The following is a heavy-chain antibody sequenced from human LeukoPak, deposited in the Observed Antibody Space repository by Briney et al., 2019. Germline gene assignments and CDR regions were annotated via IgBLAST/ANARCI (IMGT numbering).Heavy chain of an antibody. CDR2: INHSGST. CDR3: ARVGCSGVTCYSRDFDF. CDR1: GGSFSGYY. J-gene: IGHJ4*02. V-gene: IGHV4-34*01. D-gene: IGHD2-15*01. Sequence: PSETLSLTCAVYGGSFSGYYWSWIRQPPGKGLEWIAEINHSGSTNYNPSLKSRVTISVDTSKNQFSLNLSSVTAADTAVYYCARVGCSGVTCYSRDFDFWGQGTLVTVSP.